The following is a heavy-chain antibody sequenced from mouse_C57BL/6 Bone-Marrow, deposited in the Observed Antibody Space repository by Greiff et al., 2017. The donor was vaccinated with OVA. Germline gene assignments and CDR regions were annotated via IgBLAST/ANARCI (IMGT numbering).Heavy chain of an antibody. CDR2: SRNKANDYTT. D-gene: IGHD2-3*01. J-gene: IGHJ3*01. CDR3: ARDAGDGYPFAY. Sequence: EVKLMESGGGLVQSGRSLRLSCAPSGFTFSDFYMEWVRQAPGKGLEWIAASRNKANDYTTEYSASVKGRFIVSRDTSQSILYLQMNALRAEDTAIYYCARDAGDGYPFAYWGQGTLVTVSA. CDR1: GFTFSDFY. V-gene: IGHV7-1*01.